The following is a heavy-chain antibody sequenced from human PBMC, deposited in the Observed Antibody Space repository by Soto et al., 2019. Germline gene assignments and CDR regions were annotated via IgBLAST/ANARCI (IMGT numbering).Heavy chain of an antibody. CDR2: ISGSGGST. Sequence: GGSLRLSCAASGFTFSSYAMSWVRQAPGKGLEWVSAISGSGGSTYYADSVKGRFTISRDNSKNTLYLQMNSLRAEDAAVYYCAVGLWSGYDAFDIWGQGTMVTVSS. D-gene: IGHD3-3*01. CDR3: AVGLWSGYDAFDI. V-gene: IGHV3-23*01. J-gene: IGHJ3*02. CDR1: GFTFSSYA.